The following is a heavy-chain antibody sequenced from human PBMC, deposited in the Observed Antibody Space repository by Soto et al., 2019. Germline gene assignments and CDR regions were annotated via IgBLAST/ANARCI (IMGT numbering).Heavy chain of an antibody. CDR2: INTYNGNT. Sequence: QVQLVQSGAEVKNPGASVKVSCKASGYTFTRYGIGWARQAPGQGLEWMGWINTYNGNTNYAQNVQGRVTLTTDTSTSTAYMDLRILRSNDTAIYYCAMVDVYVTPSPQDVWGQGTTVIVSS. V-gene: IGHV1-18*01. J-gene: IGHJ6*02. CDR3: AMVDVYVTPSPQDV. D-gene: IGHD3-16*01. CDR1: GYTFTRYG.